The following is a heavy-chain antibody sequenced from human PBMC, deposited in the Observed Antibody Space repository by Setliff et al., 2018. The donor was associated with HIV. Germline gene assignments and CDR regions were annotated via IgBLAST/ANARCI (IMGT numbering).Heavy chain of an antibody. Sequence: GASVKVSCKAAGGTFNSYILSWVRQAPGQGLEWTGGIIPSFGTVTYAQKFQGRVTITTDEPTSTAYMELSSLRSEDTAVYYCAREYLYGSGSYYSHPAGYYFDYWGQGTLVTVSS. CDR3: AREYLYGSGSYYSHPAGYYFDY. D-gene: IGHD3-10*01. CDR2: IIPSFGTV. CDR1: GGTFNSYI. J-gene: IGHJ4*02. V-gene: IGHV1-69*05.